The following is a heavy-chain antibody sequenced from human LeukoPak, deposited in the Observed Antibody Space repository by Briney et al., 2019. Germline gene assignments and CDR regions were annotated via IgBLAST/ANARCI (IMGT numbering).Heavy chain of an antibody. D-gene: IGHD6-13*01. CDR1: GGSISSYY. CDR3: AREEQQLVPYFDY. J-gene: IGHJ4*02. CDR2: IYTRGSA. V-gene: IGHV4-4*07. Sequence: SETLSLTCTVSGGSISSYYWSWIRQPAGKGLEWIGRIYTRGSANYNPSLKSRVTMSVDTSKNQFSLKLSSVTDADTAVYYCAREEQQLVPYFDYWGQGTLVTVSS.